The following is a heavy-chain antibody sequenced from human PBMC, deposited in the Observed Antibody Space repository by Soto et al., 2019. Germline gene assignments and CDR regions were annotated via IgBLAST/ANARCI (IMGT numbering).Heavy chain of an antibody. J-gene: IGHJ6*02. D-gene: IGHD5-18*01. CDR1: GYTFTSYA. V-gene: IGHV7-4-1*01. CDR3: ARDTLGGYSCVTAMDV. Sequence: GASVKVSCKASGYTFTSYAMNWVRQAPGQGLEWMGWINTNTGNPTYAQGFTGRFVFSLDTSVSTAYLQICSLKAEDTAVYYCARDTLGGYSCVTAMDVWGQGTTVTVSS. CDR2: INTNTGNP.